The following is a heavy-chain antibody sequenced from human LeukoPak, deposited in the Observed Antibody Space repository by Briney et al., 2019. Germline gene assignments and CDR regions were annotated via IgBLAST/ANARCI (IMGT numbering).Heavy chain of an antibody. J-gene: IGHJ4*02. CDR1: GFTLSSYL. D-gene: IGHD3-10*01. V-gene: IGHV3-74*01. CDR2: IKSGGSRT. CDR3: AKDIGRYYGSGSSRGYFDH. Sequence: GSLRLSCAASGFTLSSYLMHWVRQAPGKGLVWVSPIKSGGSRTTYADSVERRFNIPSHNAKNCLYLQMNSLRAEDTALYYCAKDIGRYYGSGSSRGYFDHWGQGTLVTVSS.